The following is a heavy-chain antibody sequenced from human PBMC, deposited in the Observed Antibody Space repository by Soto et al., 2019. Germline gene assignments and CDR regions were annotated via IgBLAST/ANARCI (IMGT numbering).Heavy chain of an antibody. D-gene: IGHD2-2*01. CDR2: ILHDGQNQ. V-gene: IGHV3-30*03. J-gene: IGHJ6*02. CDR1: GFAFGSHG. CDR3: ARERADIVVAPVATSGMDV. Sequence: QVQLVESGGGVVPPGRSLKLSCIASGFAFGSHGMHWVRQVSGKGLEWVAVILHDGQNQYYRESVKGRLTISRDNSKNSLFLEVHSLRVEDTAVYYCARERADIVVAPVATSGMDVWGQGTAVTVSS.